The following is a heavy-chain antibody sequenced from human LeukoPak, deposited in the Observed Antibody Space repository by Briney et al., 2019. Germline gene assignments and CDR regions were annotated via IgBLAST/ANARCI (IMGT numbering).Heavy chain of an antibody. CDR1: GFTFSSSA. J-gene: IGHJ5*02. V-gene: IGHV3-23*01. CDR3: AKDGYSSGNWFDP. CDR2: ISGSGGST. Sequence: GGSLRLSCSASGFTFSSSAMSWVRQAPGKGLEWVSGISGSGGSTYYADSVKGRFTISRDNSKNTLHLQMNRLRAEDTAAYYCAKDGYSSGNWFDPWGQGTLVTVSS. D-gene: IGHD6-19*01.